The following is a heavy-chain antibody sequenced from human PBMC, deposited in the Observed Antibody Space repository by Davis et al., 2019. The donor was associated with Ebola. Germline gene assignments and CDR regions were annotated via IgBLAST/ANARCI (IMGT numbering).Heavy chain of an antibody. CDR2: IYSGGST. J-gene: IGHJ6*02. V-gene: IGHV3-53*01. Sequence: GESLKISCAASGFTVSSNYMSWVRQAPGKGLEWVSVIYSGGSTYYADSVKGRFTISRDNSKNTLYLQMNSLRAEDTAVYYCARDYDFWSGYYTDYYYYGMDVWGQGTTVTVSS. CDR3: ARDYDFWSGYYTDYYYYGMDV. D-gene: IGHD3-3*01. CDR1: GFTVSSNY.